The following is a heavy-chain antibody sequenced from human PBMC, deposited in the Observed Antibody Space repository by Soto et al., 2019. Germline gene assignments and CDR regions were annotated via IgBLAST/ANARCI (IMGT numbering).Heavy chain of an antibody. CDR2: TYYKSRWYN. V-gene: IGHV6-1*01. Sequence: QVQLQQSGPGLVKPSQTLSLTCAISGDSVSSNDATWNWVRQSPSRGLEWLGSTYYKSRWYNNSGVSVESRITINPDTSKNQFSLHLSSLTPEDTAVYYCARQRSGMDVWGQGTTVTVSS. J-gene: IGHJ6*02. CDR3: ARQRSGMDV. CDR1: GDSVSSNDAT.